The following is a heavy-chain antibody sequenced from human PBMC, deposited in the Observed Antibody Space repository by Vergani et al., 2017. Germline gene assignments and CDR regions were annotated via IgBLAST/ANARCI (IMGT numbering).Heavy chain of an antibody. J-gene: IGHJ5*02. D-gene: IGHD3-22*01. CDR1: GGSISSSNW. Sequence: QVQLQESGPGLVKPSGTLSLTCAVSGGSISSSNWWSWVRQPPGKGLEWVGEIYHSGSTNYNPSLKSRVTISVDKSKNHFSLKLSSVTAADTAVYYCARHYQSYDSSGQGWFDPWGQGTLVTVSS. CDR2: IYHSGST. V-gene: IGHV4-4*02. CDR3: ARHYQSYDSSGQGWFDP.